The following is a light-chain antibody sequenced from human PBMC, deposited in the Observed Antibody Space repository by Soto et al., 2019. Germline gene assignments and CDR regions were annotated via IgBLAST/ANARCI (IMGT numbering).Light chain of an antibody. Sequence: EIVLTQSPGTLSLSPGARATLSCRASQSVTSGYLAWYQQQPNQAPRLLLYGASYRATDIPDRFSGGGSGADFTLTLSRLEPEDFAVYYCQHYSSTPPAITFGQGTRLEIK. V-gene: IGKV3-20*01. CDR3: QHYSSTPPAIT. J-gene: IGKJ5*01. CDR2: GAS. CDR1: QSVTSGY.